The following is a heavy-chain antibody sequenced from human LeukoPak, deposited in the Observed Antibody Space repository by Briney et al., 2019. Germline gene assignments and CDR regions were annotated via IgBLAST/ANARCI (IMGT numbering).Heavy chain of an antibody. Sequence: GGSLRLSCAASGFTFSTYTMGWVRQAPGKGLEWVSDINPSGGSTYYTDSVRGRFTISRDNFENTLYLQMNSLRAEDTAIYYCTKAGDASWYDYWGQGTLVTVSS. CDR2: INPSGGST. V-gene: IGHV3-23*01. CDR1: GFTFSTYT. D-gene: IGHD6-13*01. CDR3: TKAGDASWYDY. J-gene: IGHJ4*02.